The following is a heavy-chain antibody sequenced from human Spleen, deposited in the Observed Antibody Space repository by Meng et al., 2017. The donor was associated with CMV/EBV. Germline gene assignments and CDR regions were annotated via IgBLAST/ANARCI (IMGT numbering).Heavy chain of an antibody. D-gene: IGHD2-8*02. J-gene: IGHJ4*02. CDR1: GGSFSGYY. CDR3: ARDDWGCFDY. Sequence: SQTLSLTCAVYGGSFSGYYWSWIRQPPGKGLEWIGEINHSGSTNYNPSLKSRVTISVDTSKNQFSLKLSSVTAADTAVYYCARDDWGCFDYWGQGTLVTVSS. V-gene: IGHV4-34*01. CDR2: INHSGST.